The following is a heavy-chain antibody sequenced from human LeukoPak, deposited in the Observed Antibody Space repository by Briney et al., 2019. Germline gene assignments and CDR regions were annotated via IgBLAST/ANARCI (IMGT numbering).Heavy chain of an antibody. CDR2: ARNKANSYTT. CDR1: GFTFSAHY. CDR3: ARSDSSGYLEAY. J-gene: IGHJ4*02. Sequence: GGSLRLSCVDSGFTFSAHYMDWVRQAPGKGLEWVGRARNKANSYTTEYAASVKDRFIISRDDSKSSLYLQMNSLKIEDTAVYYCARSDSSGYLEAYWGQGTLVTVSS. V-gene: IGHV3-72*01. D-gene: IGHD3-22*01.